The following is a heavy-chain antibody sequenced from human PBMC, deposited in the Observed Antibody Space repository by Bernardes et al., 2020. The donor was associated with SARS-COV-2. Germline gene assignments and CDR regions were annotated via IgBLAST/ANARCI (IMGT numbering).Heavy chain of an antibody. CDR2: ISTNGRTI. CDR1: GFTFRDSA. Sequence: GGSLRLSCEASGFTFRDSAMNWVRQAPGPDLEWIAYISTNGRTIYYADSLKGRFIISRDSARNSLFLQMNSLGAEDTAVYFCARDTASTGFKGAFDFWGQGTMVTVAS. CDR3: ARDTASTGFKGAFDF. J-gene: IGHJ3*01. D-gene: IGHD2-8*02. V-gene: IGHV3-48*01.